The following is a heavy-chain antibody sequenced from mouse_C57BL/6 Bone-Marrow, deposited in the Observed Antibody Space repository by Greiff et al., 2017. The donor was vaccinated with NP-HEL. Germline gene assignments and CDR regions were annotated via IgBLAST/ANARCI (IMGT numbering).Heavy chain of an antibody. D-gene: IGHD1-1*01. CDR2: INPGSGGT. Sequence: QVQLQQSGAELVRPGTSVKVSCKASGYAFTNYLIEWVKQRPGQGLEWIGVINPGSGGTNYNEKFKGKATLTADKSSSTAYMQLSSLTSEDSAVYVCARSDYYGSSFYWYFDVWGTGTTVTVSS. CDR1: GYAFTNYL. CDR3: ARSDYYGSSFYWYFDV. J-gene: IGHJ1*03. V-gene: IGHV1-54*01.